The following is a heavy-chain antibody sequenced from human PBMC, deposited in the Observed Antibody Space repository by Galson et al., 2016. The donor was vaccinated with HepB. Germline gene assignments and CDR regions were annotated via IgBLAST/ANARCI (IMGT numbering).Heavy chain of an antibody. CDR2: INTDGSST. CDR1: GFTLRIYW. D-gene: IGHD6-13*01. Sequence: SLRLSCAASGFTLRIYWMHWVRQTPEKGLVWVSRINTDGSSTIYADSVKGRFTISRDNSKNTVYLQLTSLRAEDTAVYYCAKDKRGHSSAWYWYFDYWGPGTLVSVSS. J-gene: IGHJ4*02. CDR3: AKDKRGHSSAWYWYFDY. V-gene: IGHV3-74*01.